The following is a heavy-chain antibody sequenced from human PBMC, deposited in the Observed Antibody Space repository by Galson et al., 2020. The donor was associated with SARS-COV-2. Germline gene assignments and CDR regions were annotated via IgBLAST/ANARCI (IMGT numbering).Heavy chain of an antibody. V-gene: IGHV3-30*02. Sequence: QLGESLKISCEASGFSFSSYGMHWVRQAPGKGLEWVALIRSDGSKKYYAGSVKGRFIISRDNSKNTLYLQINSLRPEDTAVYYCAKDFYYDSSASYPLVHYWRQGTLGTVSS. CDR2: IRSDGSKK. D-gene: IGHD3-22*01. CDR1: GFSFSSYG. CDR3: AKDFYYDSSASYPLVHY. J-gene: IGHJ4*02.